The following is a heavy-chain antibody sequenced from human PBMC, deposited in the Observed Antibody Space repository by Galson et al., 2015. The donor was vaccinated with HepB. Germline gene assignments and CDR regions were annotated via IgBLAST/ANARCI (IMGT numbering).Heavy chain of an antibody. CDR2: IYYSGIA. CDR3: AAVAGTKYYAMDV. D-gene: IGHD6-19*01. Sequence: ETLSLTCTVSGDSTSSYYWSWIRQPPGKGLEWIGCIYYSGIADYTPSLKSRVTISIDTSKKQFSLKLTSVTAADTAVYYCAAVAGTKYYAMDVWGQGTTVTVSS. J-gene: IGHJ6*02. CDR1: GDSTSSYY. V-gene: IGHV4-59*01.